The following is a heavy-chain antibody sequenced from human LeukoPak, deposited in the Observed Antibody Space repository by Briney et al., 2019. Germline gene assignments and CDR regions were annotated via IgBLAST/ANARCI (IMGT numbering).Heavy chain of an antibody. D-gene: IGHD5-24*01. CDR1: GGSISSSSFY. CDR3: ARSRDGYISTFDY. Sequence: SETLSLTCTVSGGSISSSSFYWGWIRQPPGKGLEWIGSIYYRGNTYYNPSLKSRVTISVDTSKNQFSLKLSSATAADTAVYYCARSRDGYISTFDYWGQGTLVTVSS. CDR2: IYYRGNT. V-gene: IGHV4-39*01. J-gene: IGHJ4*02.